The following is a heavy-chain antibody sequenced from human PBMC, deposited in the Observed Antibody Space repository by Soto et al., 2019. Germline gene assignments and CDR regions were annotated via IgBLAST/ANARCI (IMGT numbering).Heavy chain of an antibody. V-gene: IGHV4-59*01. Sequence: SETLSLTCSVSGGSISSSLWSWIRQPPGKELEWIGYISYSGSTTHNPSLKSRITLSVDTSKNQFSLRVASVTAADTAVYYCARGHRAMEYYYYYGMDVWGQGTTVTVSS. CDR1: GGSISSSL. D-gene: IGHD5-18*01. CDR3: ARGHRAMEYYYYYGMDV. J-gene: IGHJ6*02. CDR2: ISYSGST.